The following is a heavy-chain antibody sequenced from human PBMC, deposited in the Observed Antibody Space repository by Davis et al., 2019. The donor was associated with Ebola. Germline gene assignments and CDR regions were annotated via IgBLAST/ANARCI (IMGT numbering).Heavy chain of an antibody. CDR3: ARGHYGLDV. J-gene: IGHJ6*02. D-gene: IGHD3-10*01. Sequence: PGGSLRLSCVASGFTFSDHFMIWIRQAPGKGLEWVSHISSGHARVYYADSVKGRFTISRDNSKNSLYLQMSSLRAEDTALYYCARGHYGLDVWGQGTTVTVSS. V-gene: IGHV3-11*01. CDR2: ISSGHARV. CDR1: GFTFSDHF.